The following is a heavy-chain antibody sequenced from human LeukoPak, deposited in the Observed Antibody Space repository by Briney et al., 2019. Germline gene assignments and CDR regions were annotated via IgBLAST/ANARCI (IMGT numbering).Heavy chain of an antibody. J-gene: IGHJ1*01. V-gene: IGHV1-2*02. CDR1: GYTFTVYY. CDR2: INPNSGGT. D-gene: IGHD3-16*01. Sequence: ASVKVSCKASGYTFTVYYMHWVRQAPGQGLGWMGWINPNSGGTNYAQKFQGRGTMTRDTYISTAYMELSKLRSDDTAVYYCARDRTGVFPEYFQHWGQGTLVTVSS. CDR3: ARDRTGVFPEYFQH.